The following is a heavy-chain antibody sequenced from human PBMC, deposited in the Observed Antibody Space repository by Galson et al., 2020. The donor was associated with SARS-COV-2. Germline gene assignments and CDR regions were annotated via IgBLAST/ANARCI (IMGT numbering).Heavy chain of an antibody. D-gene: IGHD3-10*01. Sequence: GGSLRLSCAASGFPFSSYAMHWVRQAPGKGLEWVAVISNDASNEYYSDSVKGRFTISRDNSKNTLYLQMNSLRAEDTAVYYCARGADYGSGSYALDAFDSWGQGTMVTVSS. CDR1: GFPFSSYA. V-gene: IGHV3-30*04. J-gene: IGHJ3*02. CDR3: ARGADYGSGSYALDAFDS. CDR2: ISNDASNE.